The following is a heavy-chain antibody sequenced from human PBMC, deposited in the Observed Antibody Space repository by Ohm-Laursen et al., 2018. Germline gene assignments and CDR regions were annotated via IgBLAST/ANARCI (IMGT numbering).Heavy chain of an antibody. Sequence: ASVKVSCKTSGYTFTSYYMHWVRQAPGQGLEWMGIINPSGGSTSYAQKFQGRVTMTRDTSTSTVYMELSSLRSEDTAVYYCAREQERWLQIPPSGMDVWGQGTTVTVSS. V-gene: IGHV1-46*01. CDR3: AREQERWLQIPPSGMDV. CDR1: GYTFTSYY. D-gene: IGHD5-24*01. J-gene: IGHJ6*02. CDR2: INPSGGST.